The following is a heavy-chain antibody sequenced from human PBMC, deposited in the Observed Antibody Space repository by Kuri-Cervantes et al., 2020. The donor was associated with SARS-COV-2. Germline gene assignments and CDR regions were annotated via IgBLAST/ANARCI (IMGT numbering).Heavy chain of an antibody. J-gene: IGHJ4*02. D-gene: IGHD3-3*01. CDR2: ISAYNGNT. CDR3: ARGWSGYSLYYFDY. V-gene: IGHV1-18*01. CDR1: GGTFTSSG. Sequence: ASVKVSCKASGGTFTSSGISWVRQAPGQGLEWMGWISAYNGNTNYAQKLQGRVTMTTDTSTSTAYMELRSLRSDDTAVYYCARGWSGYSLYYFDYWGQGTLVTVSS.